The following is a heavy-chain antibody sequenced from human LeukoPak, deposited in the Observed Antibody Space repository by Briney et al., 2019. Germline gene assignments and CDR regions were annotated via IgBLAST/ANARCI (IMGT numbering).Heavy chain of an antibody. D-gene: IGHD3-22*01. CDR1: GFTFSNAW. V-gene: IGHV3-15*01. Sequence: GGSLRLSCAASGFTFSNAWMSWVRQAPGKGLEWVGRIKSKTDGGTTDYAAPVKVRFTISRDDSKNTLYLQMNSLKTEDTAMYYCTTAPTYYYDSSIWGQGTLVTVSS. CDR2: IKSKTDGGTT. J-gene: IGHJ4*02. CDR3: TTAPTYYYDSSI.